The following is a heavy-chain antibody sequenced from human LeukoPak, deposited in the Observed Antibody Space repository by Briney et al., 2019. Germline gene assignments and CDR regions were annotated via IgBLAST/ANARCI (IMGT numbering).Heavy chain of an antibody. Sequence: PGGSLRLSCAASGFDFSTYYLNWVRQAPGKGLEWVSSISSSSSNIFYSDLVKGRFTISRDNAKNSLYLQMNSLRAEDTAVYYCARDLHSSKYWGQGTLVTVSS. D-gene: IGHD6-13*01. CDR1: GFDFSTYY. CDR2: ISSSSSNI. J-gene: IGHJ4*02. CDR3: ARDLHSSKY. V-gene: IGHV3-21*01.